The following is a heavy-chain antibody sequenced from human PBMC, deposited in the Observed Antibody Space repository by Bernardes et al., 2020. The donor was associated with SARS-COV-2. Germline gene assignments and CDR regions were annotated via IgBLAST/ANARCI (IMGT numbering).Heavy chain of an antibody. CDR3: AITAMRGYYYYGMDV. D-gene: IGHD5-18*01. CDR1: VYTLTELS. V-gene: IGHV1-24*01. J-gene: IGHJ6*02. CDR2: FDPEDGET. Sequence: ASVKVSCKVSVYTLTELSMHWVRQAPGKGLEWMGGFDPEDGETIYAQKLQGRVTMTEDTSTDTAYMELSSLGSEDTAVYYCAITAMRGYYYYGMDVWGQGTTVTVSS.